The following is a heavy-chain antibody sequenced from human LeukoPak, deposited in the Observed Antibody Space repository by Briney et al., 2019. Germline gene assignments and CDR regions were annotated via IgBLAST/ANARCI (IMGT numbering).Heavy chain of an antibody. CDR3: ARRGRYSSSPNDY. CDR2: ISYSGTT. CDR1: GGSISSSSFY. D-gene: IGHD6-6*01. J-gene: IGHJ4*02. Sequence: SETLSLTCTVSGGSISSSSFYWGWIRQPPGKGLEWIGIISYSGTTYYNPSLKSRVTISVDTSKNQFSLKLSSVTAADTAVYYCARRGRYSSSPNDYWGQGTLVTVSS. V-gene: IGHV4-39*01.